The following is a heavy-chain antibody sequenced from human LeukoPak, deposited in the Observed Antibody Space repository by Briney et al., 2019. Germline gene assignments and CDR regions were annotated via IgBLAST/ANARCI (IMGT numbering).Heavy chain of an antibody. D-gene: IGHD3-9*01. CDR1: GFTFSSYE. J-gene: IGHJ4*02. CDR2: ISGSGSTI. V-gene: IGHV3-48*03. Sequence: GGSLRLSCVASGFTFSSYEMNWVRQAPGKGLEWVSYISGSGSTIYYADSVKGRFTISRDNSKNTLYLQVNSLRAEDTAVYYCAKDTGERLGILTGYYRSRKSYFDYWGQGTLVTVSS. CDR3: AKDTGERLGILTGYYRSRKSYFDY.